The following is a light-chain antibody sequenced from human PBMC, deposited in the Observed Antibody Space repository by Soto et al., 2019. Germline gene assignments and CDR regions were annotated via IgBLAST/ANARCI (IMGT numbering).Light chain of an antibody. Sequence: EIVLTQSPGTLSLSPGEGATLSCRASQSVSSNLAWYQQKPGQAPRLLIYGASTRATGIPARFSGSGSGTEFTLTISSLQSEDFAVYYCQQYNNWPPAFGQGTKVDI. V-gene: IGKV3-15*01. CDR2: GAS. CDR3: QQYNNWPPA. CDR1: QSVSSN. J-gene: IGKJ1*01.